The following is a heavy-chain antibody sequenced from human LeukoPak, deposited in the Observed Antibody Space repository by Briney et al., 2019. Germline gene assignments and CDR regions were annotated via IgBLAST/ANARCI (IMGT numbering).Heavy chain of an antibody. J-gene: IGHJ4*02. CDR2: FDPEDGET. Sequence: GASVKVSCKASGYTFTGYYMHWVRQAPGKGLEWMGGFDPEDGETIYAQKFQGRVTMTEDTSTDTAYMELSSLRSEDTAVYYCATPLGNWNDVYYFDYWGQGTLVTVSS. CDR1: GYTFTGYY. D-gene: IGHD1-1*01. CDR3: ATPLGNWNDVYYFDY. V-gene: IGHV1-24*01.